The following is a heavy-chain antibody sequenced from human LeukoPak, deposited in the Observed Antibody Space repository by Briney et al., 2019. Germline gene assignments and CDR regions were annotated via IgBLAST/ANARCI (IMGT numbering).Heavy chain of an antibody. D-gene: IGHD3-3*01. Sequence: GASVKVSCKASGYTFTGCYMHWARQAPGQGLEWMGWINPNSGSTNYAQKFQGRVTMTRDTSISTAYMELSRLRSDGTAVYYCARDDTIFGVDWWGQGTLVTVSS. CDR2: INPNSGST. CDR1: GYTFTGCY. CDR3: ARDDTIFGVDW. J-gene: IGHJ4*02. V-gene: IGHV1-2*02.